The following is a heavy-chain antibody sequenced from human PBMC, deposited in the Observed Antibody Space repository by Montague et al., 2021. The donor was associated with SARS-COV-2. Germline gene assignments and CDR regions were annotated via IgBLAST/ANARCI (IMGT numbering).Heavy chain of an antibody. CDR3: AKSGPTRPAHFDY. CDR2: VAYDGSQE. V-gene: IGHV3-30*18. CDR1: GFTFSSTG. J-gene: IGHJ4*02. D-gene: IGHD1-1*01. Sequence: SLRLSCAASGFTFSSTGMHWVRQAPGKGLEWVAFVAYDGSQEDYSDFVRGRFSISRDNSKNILYLHMNTLRPEDTAMYYCAKSGPTRPAHFDYWGQGTLVTVSS.